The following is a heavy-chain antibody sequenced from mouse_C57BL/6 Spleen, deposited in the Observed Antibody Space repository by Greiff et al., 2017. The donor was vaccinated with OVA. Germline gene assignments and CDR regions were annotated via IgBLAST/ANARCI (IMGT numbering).Heavy chain of an antibody. D-gene: IGHD1-1*01. J-gene: IGHJ3*01. V-gene: IGHV1-81*01. Sequence: VQLQQSGAELARPGASVKLSCKASGYTFTSYGISWVKQRTGQGLEWIGEIYPRSGNTYYNEKFKGKATLTADKSSSTAYMELLSLTSEDSAVYFCASTVVGENWFAYWGQGTLVTVSA. CDR3: ASTVVGENWFAY. CDR2: IYPRSGNT. CDR1: GYTFTSYG.